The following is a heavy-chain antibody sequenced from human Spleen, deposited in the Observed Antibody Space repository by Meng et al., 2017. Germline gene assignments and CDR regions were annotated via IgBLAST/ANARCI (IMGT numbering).Heavy chain of an antibody. D-gene: IGHD3-16*01. Sequence: GESLKISCAASGFTFSSYAMSWVRQAPGKGLEWVSAISGSGGSTYYADSVKGRFTISRDNAKTTLELQMHSLRAEDTAVYYCAREVDYPKYGMDVWGQGTTVTVSS. CDR1: GFTFSSYA. J-gene: IGHJ6*02. CDR2: ISGSGGST. CDR3: AREVDYPKYGMDV. V-gene: IGHV3-23*01.